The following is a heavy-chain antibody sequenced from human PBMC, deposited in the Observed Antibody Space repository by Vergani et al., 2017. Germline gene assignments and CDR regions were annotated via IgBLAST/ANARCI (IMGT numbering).Heavy chain of an antibody. CDR3: ARSFKVYYYYGMYV. V-gene: IGHV1-46*03. Sequence: QVQLVQSGAEVKKPGASLKVSCKASGYTFTSYYMHWVRQAPGQGLEWMGIINPSGGSTSYAQKFQGRVTMTRDTSTRTVYMELSSMRSDDSAVYYCARSFKVYYYYGMYVWGQGTTVTVSS. J-gene: IGHJ6*02. CDR2: INPSGGST. CDR1: GYTFTSYY.